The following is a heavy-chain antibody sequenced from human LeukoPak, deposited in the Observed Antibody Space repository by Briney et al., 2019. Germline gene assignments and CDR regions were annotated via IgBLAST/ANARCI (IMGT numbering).Heavy chain of an antibody. CDR1: GGSISSSSYY. J-gene: IGHJ4*02. CDR2: MFYSGST. CDR3: AIHPYCGGDCYSFDY. Sequence: PSETLSLTCTVSGGSISSSSYYWGWIRQPPGKGLEWIGSMFYSGSTYYNSSLKSRVTISEDTSKNLFSLKLSSVTAADTAVYYCAIHPYCGGDCYSFDYWGQGTLVTVSS. V-gene: IGHV4-39*07. D-gene: IGHD2-21*02.